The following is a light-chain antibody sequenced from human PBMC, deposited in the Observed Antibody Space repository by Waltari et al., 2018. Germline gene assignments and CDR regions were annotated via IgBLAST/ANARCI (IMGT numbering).Light chain of an antibody. Sequence: QSALTQPASVSGSPGQSITISCTGTASDIGGYNYVSWYQQHPGSAPKLLIFGSNNRPSGVSARFSGSKSGNTASLTISGLQAADEAYYYCSSYTNTNTLDVFGSGTKVTVL. CDR2: GSN. CDR1: ASDIGGYNY. CDR3: SSYTNTNTLDV. J-gene: IGLJ1*01. V-gene: IGLV2-14*01.